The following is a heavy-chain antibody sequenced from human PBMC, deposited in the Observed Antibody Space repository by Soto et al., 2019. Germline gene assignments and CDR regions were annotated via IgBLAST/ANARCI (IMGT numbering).Heavy chain of an antibody. V-gene: IGHV1-2*04. CDR1: GYTFTGYY. CDR2: INPNSGGT. J-gene: IGHJ4*02. Sequence: ASVKVSCKASGYTFTGYYMHRVRQAPGQGLEWMGWINPNSGGTNYAQKFQGWVTMTRDTSISTAYMELSRLRSDDAAVYYCARDLAELRFLEWPLYYFDYWGQGTLVTVS. CDR3: ARDLAELRFLEWPLYYFDY. D-gene: IGHD3-3*01.